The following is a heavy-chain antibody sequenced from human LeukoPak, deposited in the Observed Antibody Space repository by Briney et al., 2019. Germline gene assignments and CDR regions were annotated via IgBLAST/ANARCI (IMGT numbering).Heavy chain of an antibody. CDR1: GYTFTCYY. D-gene: IGHD6-6*01. CDR2: INPNSGGT. V-gene: IGHV1-2*02. CDR3: AGTQTPYSSSVNFYMDV. Sequence: GAWVQCSSQASGYTFTCYYMDWVRQAPGQGREWMGWINPNSGGTKYSQKFQGRVTMTRDTSISTAYMELSRLRSDDTAVYYCAGTQTPYSSSVNFYMDVWGKGTTVTVSS. J-gene: IGHJ6*03.